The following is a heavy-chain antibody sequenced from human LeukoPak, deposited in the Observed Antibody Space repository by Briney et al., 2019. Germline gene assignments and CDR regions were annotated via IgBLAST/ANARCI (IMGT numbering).Heavy chain of an antibody. CDR1: GYTFTSYG. D-gene: IGHD3-22*01. CDR3: ARDGNYYYDSSGYYYEASTNWFDP. Sequence: ASVKVSCKASGYTFTSYGISWVRQAPGQGLEWMGWISAYNGNTNYAQKLQGRVTMTTDTSASTAYMELRSLRSDDTAVYYCARDGNYYYDSSGYYYEASTNWFDPWGQGTLVTVSS. J-gene: IGHJ5*02. V-gene: IGHV1-18*01. CDR2: ISAYNGNT.